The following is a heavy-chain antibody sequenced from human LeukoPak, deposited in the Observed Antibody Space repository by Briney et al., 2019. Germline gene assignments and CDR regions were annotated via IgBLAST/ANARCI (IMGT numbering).Heavy chain of an antibody. CDR1: GDSITGHY. J-gene: IGHJ3*02. CDR2: ISHIGST. Sequence: PSETLSLTCSVSGDSITGHYLTWIWQPPGNGLEWIGYISHIGSTNYNPSLKSRVTISVDTSKNQFSLKLTSVTAADTALYYCARDRISINALDMWGQGTMVTVSS. V-gene: IGHV4-59*11. D-gene: IGHD2-21*01. CDR3: ARDRISINALDM.